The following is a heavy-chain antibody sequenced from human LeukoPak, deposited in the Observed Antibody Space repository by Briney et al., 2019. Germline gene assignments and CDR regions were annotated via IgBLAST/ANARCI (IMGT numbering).Heavy chain of an antibody. CDR3: ARDLAGSSGWYGNYYYYGMDV. Sequence: PGGSLRLSCAASGFTFSSYAMHWVRQAPGKGLEWVAVISYDGSNKYYADSVKGRFTISRDNSKNTLYLQMNSLRAEDTAVYYCARDLAGSSGWYGNYYYYGMDVWGQGTTVTVSS. D-gene: IGHD6-19*01. V-gene: IGHV3-30-3*01. J-gene: IGHJ6*02. CDR2: ISYDGSNK. CDR1: GFTFSSYA.